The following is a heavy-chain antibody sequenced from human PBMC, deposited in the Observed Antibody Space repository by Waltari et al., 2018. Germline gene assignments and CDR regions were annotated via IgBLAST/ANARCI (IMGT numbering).Heavy chain of an antibody. CDR3: ARDSSVLWFGESYYYYYGMDV. V-gene: IGHV3-21*01. CDR1: GFTFSSYS. CDR2: ISSSSSYI. Sequence: EVQLVESGGGLVKPGGSLRLPCAASGFTFSSYSMTWVRQAPGKGLEWVSSISSSSSYIYYADSVKGRFTISRDNAKNSLYLQMNSLRAEDTAVYYCARDSSVLWFGESYYYYYGMDVWGQGTTVTVSS. D-gene: IGHD3-10*01. J-gene: IGHJ6*02.